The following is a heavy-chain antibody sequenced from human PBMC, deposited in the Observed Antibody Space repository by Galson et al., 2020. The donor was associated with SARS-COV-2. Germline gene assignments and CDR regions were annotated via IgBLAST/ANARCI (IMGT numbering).Heavy chain of an antibody. CDR3: AREMHQGRDSSGWDNDAVYI. CDR1: GFTFSSYG. D-gene: IGHD6-19*01. Sequence: GESLKISCAASGFTFSSYGMHWVRQAPGKGLEWVAVIWYDGSNKYYADSVKGRFTISRDNSKNTLYLQMNSLRAEDTAVYYCAREMHQGRDSSGWDNDAVYIWGQGTMVTVSS. V-gene: IGHV3-33*01. CDR2: IWYDGSNK. J-gene: IGHJ3*02.